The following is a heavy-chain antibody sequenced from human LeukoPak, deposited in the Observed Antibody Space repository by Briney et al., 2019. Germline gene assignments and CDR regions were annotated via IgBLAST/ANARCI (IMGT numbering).Heavy chain of an antibody. CDR3: ARARWTSSGTTYYRDY. Sequence: ASVKVSCKASGYIFTGYAIQWVRQAPGQGLEWMGWIDANNGRTKYSEKFQGRVTMTRDTSASTAYMELSGLKSEDTAVYYCARARWTSSGTTYYRDYWGQGTLVTVSS. D-gene: IGHD3-10*01. V-gene: IGHV1-3*01. CDR1: GYIFTGYA. CDR2: IDANNGRT. J-gene: IGHJ4*01.